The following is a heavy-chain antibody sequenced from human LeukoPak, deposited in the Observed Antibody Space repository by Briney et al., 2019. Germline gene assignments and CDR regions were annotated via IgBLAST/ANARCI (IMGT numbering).Heavy chain of an antibody. J-gene: IGHJ6*02. Sequence: PSETLSLTCTVSGGSISSSSHYWGWIRQPPGKGLEWIGSIYYSGSTYYNPSLKSRVTISVDTSKNQFSLKLSSVTAADTAVYYCARQTSYIGPDYYYYGMDVWGQGTTVTVSS. CDR1: GGSISSSSHY. CDR2: IYYSGST. V-gene: IGHV4-39*01. D-gene: IGHD2-15*01. CDR3: ARQTSYIGPDYYYYGMDV.